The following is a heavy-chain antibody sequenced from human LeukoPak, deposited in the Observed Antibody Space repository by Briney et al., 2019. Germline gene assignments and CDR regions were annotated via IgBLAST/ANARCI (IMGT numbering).Heavy chain of an antibody. CDR1: GFTLNTYW. J-gene: IGHJ4*02. CDR3: ARRLDY. CDR2: INSDGTSL. Sequence: GGSLRLSCAASGFTLNTYWMNWVRQAPGKGLVWVSRINSDGTSLTYADSVKGRFTVSRDNAKNTLYLQMNSLRAEDTAVYYCARRLDYWGQGILVTVSS. V-gene: IGHV3-74*03.